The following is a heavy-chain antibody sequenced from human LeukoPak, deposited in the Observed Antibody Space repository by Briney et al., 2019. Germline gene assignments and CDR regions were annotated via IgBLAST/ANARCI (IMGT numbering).Heavy chain of an antibody. CDR2: INAANGYA. V-gene: IGHV1-3*01. CDR1: GYTFTHYA. J-gene: IGHJ4*02. Sequence: ASVTVSCKASGYTFTHYAIHWLRPAPGQRPEWLAWINAANGYARYSHHLQDRLIITRDTSASTAYMEVNNLRSDDTAMYYCAIRDGHTDHWGQGTLVTVSS. D-gene: IGHD5-24*01. CDR3: AIRDGHTDH.